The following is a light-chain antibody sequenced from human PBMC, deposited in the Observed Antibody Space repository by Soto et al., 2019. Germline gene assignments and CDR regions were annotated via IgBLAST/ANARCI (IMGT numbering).Light chain of an antibody. V-gene: IGLV1-40*01. J-gene: IGLJ2*01. Sequence: QSVLTQPPAVSGAPGQRVTISCTGSSSNIGAGYRVHWYQQLPGAAPKLLIYATNNRPSEVPDRFSGSQSDTSASLAITGLQAEDEAVYFCQTVDTSLSVVFGGGTKVTVL. CDR3: QTVDTSLSVV. CDR2: ATN. CDR1: SSNIGAGYR.